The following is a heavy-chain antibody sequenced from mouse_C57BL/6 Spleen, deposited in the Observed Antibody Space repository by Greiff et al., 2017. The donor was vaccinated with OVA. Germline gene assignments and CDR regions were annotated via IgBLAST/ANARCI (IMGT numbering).Heavy chain of an antibody. CDR3: APTGTRGYAMDY. J-gene: IGHJ4*01. D-gene: IGHD4-1*02. CDR2: IYPRSGNT. Sequence: KQRTGQGLEWIGEIYPRSGNTYYNEKFKGKATLTADKSSSTAYMELRSLTSEDSAVYFCAPTGTRGYAMDYWGQGTSVTVSS. V-gene: IGHV1-81*01.